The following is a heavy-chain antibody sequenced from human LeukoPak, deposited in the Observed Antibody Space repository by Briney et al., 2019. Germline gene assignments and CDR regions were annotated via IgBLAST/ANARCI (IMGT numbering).Heavy chain of an antibody. V-gene: IGHV3-7*01. J-gene: IGHJ4*02. CDR3: ARRGGSYAIDY. CDR1: GFTFSSYW. D-gene: IGHD1-26*01. CDR2: IKQDGSEK. Sequence: GGSLRLSCAASGFTFSSYWMSWVCQAPGKGLEWVAYIKQDGSEKYYVDSVKGRFTISRDNAKNSLYLQMNSLRAEDTAVYYCARRGGSYAIDYWGQGTLVTVSS.